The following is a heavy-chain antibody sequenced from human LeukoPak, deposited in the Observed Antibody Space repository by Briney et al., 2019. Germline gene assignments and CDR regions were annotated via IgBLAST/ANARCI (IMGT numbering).Heavy chain of an antibody. CDR2: ISYSGSI. Sequence: ASETLSLTCTASGGSISSSSYYWGWIRQPPGKGLEWIGRISYSGSIYYNPSLKSRVTISVDTSNTQVSLKLSSVTAADTAVYYCARGYYGSGSYSLYFDYWGQGTLVTVSS. CDR3: ARGYYGSGSYSLYFDY. D-gene: IGHD3-10*01. V-gene: IGHV4-39*01. CDR1: GGSISSSSYY. J-gene: IGHJ4*02.